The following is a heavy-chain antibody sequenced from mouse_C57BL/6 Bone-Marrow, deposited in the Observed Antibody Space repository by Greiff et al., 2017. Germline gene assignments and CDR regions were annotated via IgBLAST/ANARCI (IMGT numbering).Heavy chain of an antibody. V-gene: IGHV1-15*01. D-gene: IGHD2-2*01. J-gene: IGHJ4*01. CDR1: GYTFTDYE. Sequence: QVQLQQSGAELVRPGASVTLSCKASGYTFTDYEMHWVKQTPVHGLEWIGAIDPETGGTAYNQKFKGKAILTADKSSSTAYMELRSLTSEDSAVYYCTREGFRGYDWYAMDYWGQGTSVTVSS. CDR3: TREGFRGYDWYAMDY. CDR2: IDPETGGT.